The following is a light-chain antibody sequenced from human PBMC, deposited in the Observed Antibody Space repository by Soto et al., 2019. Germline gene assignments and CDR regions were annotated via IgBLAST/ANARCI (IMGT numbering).Light chain of an antibody. CDR2: WAS. Sequence: DIVMTQSPDSLAVSLGERATINCKSSQSILYSSNNKNYLAWFQQKPGQPPKLLIYWASTRESGVPDRFSGSGSGTDFTLTISRLQAEDVAVYYCQQYYSTPFFCPGNKLEIK. CDR1: QSILYSSNNKNY. J-gene: IGKJ2*01. CDR3: QQYYSTPF. V-gene: IGKV4-1*01.